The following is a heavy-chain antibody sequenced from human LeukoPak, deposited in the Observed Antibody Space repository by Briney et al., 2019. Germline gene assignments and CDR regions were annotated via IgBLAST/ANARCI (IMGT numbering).Heavy chain of an antibody. V-gene: IGHV4-39*01. CDR3: ARVITMVRGVPDGFDP. D-gene: IGHD3-10*01. CDR1: SGSISTSNYY. CDR2: IFYSGST. J-gene: IGHJ5*02. Sequence: SETLSLTCTVSSGSISTSNYYWGWVRQPPGKALEWIGNIFYSGSTYYSPSLKSRVTISLDTSKNQFSLKLSSVTAADTAVYYCARVITMVRGVPDGFDPWGQGTLVTVSS.